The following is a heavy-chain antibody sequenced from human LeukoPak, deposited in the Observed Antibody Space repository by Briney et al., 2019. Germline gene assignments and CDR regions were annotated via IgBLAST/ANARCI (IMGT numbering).Heavy chain of an antibody. V-gene: IGHV4-34*01. Sequence: PETLSLTCAVYGGSFSGYYWSWIRQPPGKGLEWIGEINHSGSTNYNPSLKSRVTISVDTSKNQFSLKLSSVTAADTAVYYCARVIRYQYYYYYGMDVWGQGTTVTVSS. CDR2: INHSGST. CDR1: GGSFSGYY. D-gene: IGHD3-9*01. J-gene: IGHJ6*02. CDR3: ARVIRYQYYYYYGMDV.